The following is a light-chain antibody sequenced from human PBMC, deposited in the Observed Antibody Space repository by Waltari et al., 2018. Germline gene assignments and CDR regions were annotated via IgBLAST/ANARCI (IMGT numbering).Light chain of an antibody. V-gene: IGKV3-11*01. CDR2: DTS. J-gene: IGKJ4*01. CDR3: QQRRNWPLT. Sequence: EIVLTQSPATLSLSPGERAILSCRASQSVNWYLAWYQQRPGQAPRLLIYDTSNWATGIPARFSGSGSETDFTLTISSLEPDDSAVYYCQQRRNWPLTFGGGTKVEIK. CDR1: QSVNWY.